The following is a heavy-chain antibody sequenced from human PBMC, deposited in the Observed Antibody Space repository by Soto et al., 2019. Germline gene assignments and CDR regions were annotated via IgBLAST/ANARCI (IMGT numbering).Heavy chain of an antibody. CDR1: GGTFSIYA. V-gene: IGHV1-69*13. Sequence: SVKVSCKASGGTFSIYAISCVLQSPLQWLEWMGGIIPIFGTANYAQKFQGRVTITADESTSTAYMELSSLRSEDTAVYYCARTVNCSGGSCYSTLNWFDPWGQGTLVTVSS. CDR3: ARTVNCSGGSCYSTLNWFDP. J-gene: IGHJ5*02. CDR2: IIPIFGTA. D-gene: IGHD2-15*01.